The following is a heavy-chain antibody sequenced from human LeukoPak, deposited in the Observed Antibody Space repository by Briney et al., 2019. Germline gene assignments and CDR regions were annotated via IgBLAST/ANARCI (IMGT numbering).Heavy chain of an antibody. CDR2: MYNSGST. D-gene: IGHD5-18*01. CDR1: GGSISSDTCY. Sequence: KPSQTLSLTCTVSGGSISSDTCYWSWIRQPAGKGLEWIGRMYNSGSTNYNPSLKSRVTISVDTSNNQFSLRLSSVTAVDTAVYYCARDLGYSYAPWYFDLWGRGTLVTVSS. CDR3: ARDLGYSYAPWYFDL. J-gene: IGHJ2*01. V-gene: IGHV4-61*02.